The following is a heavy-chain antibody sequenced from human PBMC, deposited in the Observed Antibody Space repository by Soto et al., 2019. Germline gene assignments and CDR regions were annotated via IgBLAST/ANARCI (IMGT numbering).Heavy chain of an antibody. CDR3: ARESDISHLTGYYTDHYGMDV. V-gene: IGHV1-69*13. CDR1: GGTFSSYA. CDR2: IIPIFGTA. J-gene: IGHJ6*02. D-gene: IGHD3-9*01. Sequence: SVKVSCKASGGTFSSYAISWVRQAPGQGLEWMGGIIPIFGTANYAQKFQGRVTITADESTSTAYIELSSLRSEDTAVYYCARESDISHLTGYYTDHYGMDVWGQGATVTVSS.